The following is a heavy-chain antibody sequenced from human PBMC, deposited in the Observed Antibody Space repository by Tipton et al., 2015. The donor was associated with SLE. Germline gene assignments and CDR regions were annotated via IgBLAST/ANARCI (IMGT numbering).Heavy chain of an antibody. V-gene: IGHV4-59*01. Sequence: LRLSCTVSGGSISSYYWTWIRQPPGKGLEWIGDVHKSGTTNYNPSLKSRVTISLGTSTNQFSLRLSSVTAADTAVYFCTRSLYNTNWFWFDPWGQGTLVIASS. D-gene: IGHD6-13*01. CDR3: TRSLYNTNWFWFDP. CDR1: GGSISSYY. CDR2: VHKSGTT. J-gene: IGHJ5*02.